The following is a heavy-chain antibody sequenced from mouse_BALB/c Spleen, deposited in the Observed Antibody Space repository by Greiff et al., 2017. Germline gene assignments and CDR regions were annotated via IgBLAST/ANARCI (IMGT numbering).Heavy chain of an antibody. D-gene: IGHD1-1*01. CDR1: GFSLTSYG. V-gene: IGHV2-2*02. CDR3: ARPSYYGSSWYFDV. J-gene: IGHJ1*01. Sequence: VHLVESGPGLVQPSQSLSITCTVSGFSLTSYGVHWVRQSPGKGLEWLGVIWSGGSTDYNAAFISRLSISKDNSKSQVFFKMNSLQANDTAIYYCARPSYYGSSWYFDVWGAGTTVTVSS. CDR2: IWSGGST.